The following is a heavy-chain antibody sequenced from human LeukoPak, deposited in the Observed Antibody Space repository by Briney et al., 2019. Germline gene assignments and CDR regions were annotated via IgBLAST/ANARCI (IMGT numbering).Heavy chain of an antibody. V-gene: IGHV2-70*01. D-gene: IGHD4-11*01. J-gene: IGHJ4*02. CDR3: ARTYSNYVGFDY. CDR1: GFSLSTSGVG. Sequence: SGPTLVKPTQTLTLTCTFSGFSLSTSGVGVGWIRQPPGKALEWLALIDWDDDKCYSTSLKTRLTISKDTSKNQVVLTMTNMDPVDTATYYCARTYSNYVGFDYWGQGTLVTVSS. CDR2: IDWDDDK.